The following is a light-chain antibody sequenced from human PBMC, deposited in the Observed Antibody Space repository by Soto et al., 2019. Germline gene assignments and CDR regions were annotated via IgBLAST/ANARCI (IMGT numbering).Light chain of an antibody. CDR1: SSDVIDYKY. CDR3: SSYTTSNSLL. CDR2: DVS. Sequence: QSALTQPASVSGSPGQSITISCSGTSSDVIDYKYVSWYQQHPGKAPKVLIYDVSNRPSGVSNRFSGSKSANTASLTISGLQAEDEADYYCSSYTTSNSLLFGGGTKVTVL. V-gene: IGLV2-14*01. J-gene: IGLJ2*01.